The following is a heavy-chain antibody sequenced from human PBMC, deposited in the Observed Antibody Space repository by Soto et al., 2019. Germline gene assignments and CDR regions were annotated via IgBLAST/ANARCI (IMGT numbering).Heavy chain of an antibody. V-gene: IGHV1-8*02. D-gene: IGHD6-25*01. Sequence: ASVKVSCKASGYTFTSYAMTWVRQAPGQGLEGMGWMNPNSGNTGYAQKLQGRVTMTTNTSISTAYMELSSLRSEDTAVYYCARARGIAARLGFDYWDQGTLVTVSS. CDR2: MNPNSGNT. J-gene: IGHJ4*02. CDR3: ARARGIAARLGFDY. CDR1: GYTFTSYA.